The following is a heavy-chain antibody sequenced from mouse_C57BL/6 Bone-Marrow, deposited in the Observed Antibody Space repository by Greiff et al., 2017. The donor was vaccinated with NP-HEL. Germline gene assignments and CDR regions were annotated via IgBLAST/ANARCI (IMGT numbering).Heavy chain of an antibody. D-gene: IGHD2-12*01. Sequence: QVQLQQPGAALVKPGASVTVSCKASGYTFTSYWMHWVKQRPGQGLEWIGRIHPSDSATNYHQKLKGKATLTVDKSSSTAYMQLSSRTSEDAAVYYCAIDDVGFAYWGQGTLVTVSA. V-gene: IGHV1-74*01. CDR1: GYTFTSYW. J-gene: IGHJ3*01. CDR2: IHPSDSAT. CDR3: AIDDVGFAY.